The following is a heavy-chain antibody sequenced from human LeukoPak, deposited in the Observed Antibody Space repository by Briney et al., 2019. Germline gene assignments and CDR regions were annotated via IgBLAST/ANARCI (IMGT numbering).Heavy chain of an antibody. CDR3: AKDQMVTRGWNYVWGSYRLYYFDY. CDR1: GFTFSSYA. D-gene: IGHD3-16*02. V-gene: IGHV3-23*01. J-gene: IGHJ4*02. Sequence: GGSLRLSCAASGFTFSSYAMSWVRQAPGKGLEWVSAISGSGGSTYYADSVKGRFTISRDNSKNTLCLQMNSLRAEDTAVYYCAKDQMVTRGWNYVWGSYRLYYFDYWGQGTLVTVSS. CDR2: ISGSGGST.